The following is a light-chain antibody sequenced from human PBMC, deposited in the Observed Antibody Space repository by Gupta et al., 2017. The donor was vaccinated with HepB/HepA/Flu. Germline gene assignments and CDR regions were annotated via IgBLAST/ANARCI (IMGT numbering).Light chain of an antibody. J-gene: IGLJ2*01. Sequence: GSSSNIGSNYVYWYQQLPGTAPKLLIYRNNQRPSGVPARFSGSKSGTSASLAIRGLRSEDEADDYCAAWDDSLSGPVFGGGTKLTVL. V-gene: IGLV1-47*01. CDR3: AAWDDSLSGPV. CDR1: SSNIGSNY. CDR2: RNN.